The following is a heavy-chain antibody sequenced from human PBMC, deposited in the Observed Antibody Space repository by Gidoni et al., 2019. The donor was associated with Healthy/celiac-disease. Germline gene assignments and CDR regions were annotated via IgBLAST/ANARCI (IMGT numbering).Heavy chain of an antibody. J-gene: IGHJ4*02. V-gene: IGHV3-33*01. CDR3: AREQREGYGDYSLDY. D-gene: IGHD4-17*01. Sequence: QVQLVESGGGVVQPGRSLRLSCAASGFTFSSYGMHWVRQAPGKGREWVAVIWYDGSNKYYADSVKGRFTISRDNSKNTLYLQMNSLRAEDTAVYYCAREQREGYGDYSLDYWGQGTLVTVSS. CDR2: IWYDGSNK. CDR1: GFTFSSYG.